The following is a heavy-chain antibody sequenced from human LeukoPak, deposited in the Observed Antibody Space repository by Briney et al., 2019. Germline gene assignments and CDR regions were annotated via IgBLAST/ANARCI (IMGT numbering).Heavy chain of an antibody. V-gene: IGHV1-8*01. CDR3: AREAYYYDSSGYSGFDY. D-gene: IGHD3-22*01. CDR1: GYTFTSYD. Sequence: ASVKVSCKASGYTFTSYDINWVRQATGQGLEWMGWMNPNSGNTGYAQKFQGRVTMTRNTSISTAYMELSRLRSEDTAVYYCAREAYYYDSSGYSGFDYWGQGTLVTVSS. J-gene: IGHJ4*02. CDR2: MNPNSGNT.